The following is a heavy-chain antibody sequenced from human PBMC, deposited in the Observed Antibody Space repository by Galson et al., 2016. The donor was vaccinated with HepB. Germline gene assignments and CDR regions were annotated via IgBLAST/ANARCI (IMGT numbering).Heavy chain of an antibody. D-gene: IGHD6-19*01. J-gene: IGHJ1*01. V-gene: IGHV3-23*01. CDR2: ISRSGDST. Sequence: SLRLSCAASGFTFSSCAMSWVRQAPGKGLEWVSGISRSGDSTYYAESMRGRFTISRGNSKNMLYLHMSSLRAEDTALYYCLKEYPQESVAWGQGTLVTASA. CDR3: LKEYPQESVA. CDR1: GFTFSSCA.